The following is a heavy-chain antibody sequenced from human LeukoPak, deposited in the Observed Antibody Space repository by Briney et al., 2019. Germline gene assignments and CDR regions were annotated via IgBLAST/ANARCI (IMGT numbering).Heavy chain of an antibody. CDR3: ARYLGGSMLDD. J-gene: IGHJ4*02. V-gene: IGHV4-39*01. Sequence: SETLSLTCTVSGGSFTITSYYWGWVRQPPGKGLEWIGSVYSSGNSYYSPSLKSRVTISIDTSKNQFSLKVRSVTAADTAVYYCARYLGGSMLDDWGQGTLVTVSS. CDR2: VYSSGNS. CDR1: GGSFTITSYY. D-gene: IGHD2-8*01.